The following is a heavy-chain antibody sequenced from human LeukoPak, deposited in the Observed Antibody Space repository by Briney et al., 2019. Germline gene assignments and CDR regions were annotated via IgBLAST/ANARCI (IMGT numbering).Heavy chain of an antibody. CDR1: GFTFSSYA. Sequence: GGSLRLSCAASGFTFSSYAMHWVRQAPGKGLEWVAVISYDGSNKYYADSVKGRFTISRDNSKNTLYLQMNSLRAEDTAVYYCARDSIGYYNGMDVWGQGTTVTVSS. J-gene: IGHJ6*02. V-gene: IGHV3-30-3*01. CDR3: ARDSIGYYNGMDV. CDR2: ISYDGSNK. D-gene: IGHD3-22*01.